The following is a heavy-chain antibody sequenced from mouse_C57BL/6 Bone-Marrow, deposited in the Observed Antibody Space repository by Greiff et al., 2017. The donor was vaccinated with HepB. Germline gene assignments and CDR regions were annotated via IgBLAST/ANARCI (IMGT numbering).Heavy chain of an antibody. CDR1: GYTFTSYD. CDR3: ARRGYDYDEDY. J-gene: IGHJ2*01. CDR2: IYPRDGST. V-gene: IGHV1-85*01. D-gene: IGHD2-4*01. Sequence: QVQLKQSGPELVKPGASVKLSCKASGYTFTSYDINWVKQRPGQGLEWIGWIYPRDGSTKYNEKFKGKATLTVDTPSSTAYMELHSLTSEDSAVYFCARRGYDYDEDYWGQGTTLTVSS.